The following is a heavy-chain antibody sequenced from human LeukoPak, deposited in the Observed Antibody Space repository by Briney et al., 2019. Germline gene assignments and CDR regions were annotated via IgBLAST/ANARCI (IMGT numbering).Heavy chain of an antibody. J-gene: IGHJ4*02. Sequence: SETLSLTCAVYGVSFSGYYWSWIRQPPGKGLEWIGEINHSGSTNYNPSLKSRLTISVDTSKNQFSLKLSSVTARDTAVYYCARDLVPEYSSGCHYFDFWGQGTLVTGSS. V-gene: IGHV4-34*01. CDR1: GVSFSGYY. CDR2: INHSGST. CDR3: ARDLVPEYSSGCHYFDF. D-gene: IGHD6-19*01.